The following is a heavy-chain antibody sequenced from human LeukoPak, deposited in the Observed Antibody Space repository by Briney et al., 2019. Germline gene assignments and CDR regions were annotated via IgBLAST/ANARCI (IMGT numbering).Heavy chain of an antibody. CDR3: ARIGSGSSNWFDP. Sequence: SETLSLTCAVYGGSFSGYYWSWIRQPPGKGLEWIGEINHSGSTNYNPSLKSRVTISVDTSKNQFSLKLSSVTAADTAVYYCARIGSGSSNWFDPWGQGTLVTVSS. CDR1: GGSFSGYY. V-gene: IGHV4-34*01. J-gene: IGHJ5*02. CDR2: INHSGST. D-gene: IGHD3-22*01.